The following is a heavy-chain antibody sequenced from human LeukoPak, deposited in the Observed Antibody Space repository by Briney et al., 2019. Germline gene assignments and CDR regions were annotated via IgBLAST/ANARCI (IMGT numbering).Heavy chain of an antibody. CDR3: ARDLFTVRGVLNYYFDY. CDR2: ISYDGSNK. J-gene: IGHJ4*02. D-gene: IGHD3-10*01. V-gene: IGHV3-30-3*01. CDR1: GFTFSSYA. Sequence: GGSLRLSCAASGFTFSSYAMHWVRQAPGKGLEWVAVISYDGSNKYYADSVKGRFTISRDNSKNTLYLQMNSLRAEDTAVYYCARDLFTVRGVLNYYFDYWGQGTLVTVSS.